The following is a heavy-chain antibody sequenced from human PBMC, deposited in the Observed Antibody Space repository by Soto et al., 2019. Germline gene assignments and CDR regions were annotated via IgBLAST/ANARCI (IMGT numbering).Heavy chain of an antibody. CDR2: INPNSGET. CDR3: ARIAMPARPRWYNWFDP. V-gene: IGHV1-8*02. CDR1: GYTFNDYE. J-gene: IGHJ5*02. Sequence: ASVKVSCKTSGYTFNDYEINWVRHATGQGLEWIGWINPNSGETGYAQRFQGRVTMTTSSSLSTAYLELSSLTSDDTAVYYCARIAMPARPRWYNWFDPWGQGTLVTGSS. D-gene: IGHD2-2*01.